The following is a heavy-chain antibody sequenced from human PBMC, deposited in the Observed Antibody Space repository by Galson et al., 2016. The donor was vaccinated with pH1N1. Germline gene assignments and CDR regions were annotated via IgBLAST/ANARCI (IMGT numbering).Heavy chain of an antibody. Sequence: SLRLSCAASGFTFSTYWMHWARQGPGQSLVWVARIKYDGSTTAYADSVKGRFTISRDNAKNTLYLQMNSLRAEDTAVYYCAKPIYGSGGFDPWGQGTLVTVSS. CDR3: AKPIYGSGGFDP. D-gene: IGHD3-10*01. J-gene: IGHJ5*02. V-gene: IGHV3-74*01. CDR1: GFTFSTYW. CDR2: IKYDGSTT.